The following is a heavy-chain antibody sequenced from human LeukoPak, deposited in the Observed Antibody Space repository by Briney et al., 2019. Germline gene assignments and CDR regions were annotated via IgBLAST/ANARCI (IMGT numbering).Heavy chain of an antibody. CDR3: VRKYDY. Sequence: PGGSLRLSCAASGFTFSNYEINWVRQAPGKGLEWVSFISSSGTTIYYADSVKGRFTISRDNAKKSLYLQMNRLRAEDTVVYYCVRKYDYWSQGTLVTVSS. CDR2: ISSSGTTI. D-gene: IGHD2-2*01. J-gene: IGHJ4*02. V-gene: IGHV3-48*03. CDR1: GFTFSNYE.